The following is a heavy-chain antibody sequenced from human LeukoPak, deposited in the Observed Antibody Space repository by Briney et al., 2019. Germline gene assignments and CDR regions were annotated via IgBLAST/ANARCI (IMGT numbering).Heavy chain of an antibody. CDR3: ARVSGYDWESFYDY. CDR2: IYHSGST. D-gene: IGHD5-12*01. J-gene: IGHJ4*02. CDR1: GYSISSDYY. Sequence: PSETLSLTCTVSGYSISSDYYWGWIRQPPGKGLEWIGNIYHSGSTYYNPSLKSRVTISVDTSKNQFCLRLYSVTAADTAVYYCARVSGYDWESFYDYWGQGSLVTVSS. V-gene: IGHV4-38-2*02.